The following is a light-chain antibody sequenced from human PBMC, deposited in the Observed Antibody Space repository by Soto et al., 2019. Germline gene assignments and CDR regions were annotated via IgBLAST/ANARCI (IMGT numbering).Light chain of an antibody. CDR2: GAS. J-gene: IGKJ4*01. CDR3: RQYNHWPPLT. Sequence: EIVMTQSPATLSVSPGERATLSCRASQSVGRNLAWYQQKPGQAPRLLIYGASTRATGIPARFSGSGSGTEFTLTISSLQSEDFAIYSCRQYNHWPPLTFGGGPNVEI. CDR1: QSVGRN. V-gene: IGKV3-15*01.